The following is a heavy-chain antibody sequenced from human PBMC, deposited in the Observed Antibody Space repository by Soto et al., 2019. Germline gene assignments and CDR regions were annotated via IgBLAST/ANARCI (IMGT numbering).Heavy chain of an antibody. D-gene: IGHD3-3*01. CDR3: ARAHRGYDFWSGPWFDP. V-gene: IGHV3-11*01. CDR2: ISSSGSTI. J-gene: IGHJ5*02. Sequence: GGSLRLSCAASGFTFSDYYMSWIRQAPGKGLEWVSYISSSGSTIYYADSVKGRFTISRDNAKNSLYLQMNSLRTEDTAVYYCARAHRGYDFWSGPWFDPWGQGTLVTVSS. CDR1: GFTFSDYY.